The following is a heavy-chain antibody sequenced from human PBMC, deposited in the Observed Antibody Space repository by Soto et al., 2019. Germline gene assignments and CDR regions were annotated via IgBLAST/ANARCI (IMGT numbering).Heavy chain of an antibody. J-gene: IGHJ6*02. D-gene: IGHD1-26*01. Sequence: PGGSLRLSCAASGFTFSTYAMNLVRQAPGKGLEWVSAISGGGGSTYYADSVKGRVTISRDNSKNTLYLQMNSLRAEDTAVYYCAKVSLGALTFTDYYYYGLDVWGQGTTVTVSS. V-gene: IGHV3-23*01. CDR3: AKVSLGALTFTDYYYYGLDV. CDR2: ISGGGGST. CDR1: GFTFSTYA.